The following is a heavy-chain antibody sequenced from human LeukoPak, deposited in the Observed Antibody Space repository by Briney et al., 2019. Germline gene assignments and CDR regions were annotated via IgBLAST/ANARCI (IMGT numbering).Heavy chain of an antibody. CDR3: LYSSGLAPYGMDV. CDR1: GGTFSSYT. V-gene: IGHV1-69*02. J-gene: IGHJ6*04. CDR2: IIPILGIA. Sequence: GASVKVSCKASGGTFSSYTISWVRQAPGQGLEWMGRIIPILGIANYAQKFQGRVTITADKSTSTAYMELSSLRSEDTAVYYRLYSSGLAPYGMDVWGKGTTVTVSS. D-gene: IGHD6-19*01.